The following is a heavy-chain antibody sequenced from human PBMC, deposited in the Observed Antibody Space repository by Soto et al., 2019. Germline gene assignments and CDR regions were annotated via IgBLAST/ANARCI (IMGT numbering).Heavy chain of an antibody. D-gene: IGHD2-15*01. CDR3: GRSYCRDGVRCNWFDP. CDR2: ISYSGRT. J-gene: IGHJ5*02. V-gene: IGHV4-59*01. Sequence: QVQLQESGPGLVKPSETLALTCTVSGGSMSSYYWSWIRQPPGKGLEWIGYISYSGRTKYNPSLKSRVTISVDTSKNQFSLQLTSVTAADTAVYYCGRSYCRDGVRCNWFDPWCQGTLVTVPS. CDR1: GGSMSSYY.